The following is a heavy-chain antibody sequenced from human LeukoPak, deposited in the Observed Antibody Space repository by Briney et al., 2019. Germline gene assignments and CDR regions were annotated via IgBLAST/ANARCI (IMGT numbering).Heavy chain of an antibody. CDR1: GDSITSNY. D-gene: IGHD6-6*01. Sequence: PSESLSLTCTVFGDSITSNYWGWIRQPPGKGLEWIGYLRYGGNTNHNSSLKSRITISLDTSKNQFSLRLSSVTAADTAIYYCARESSTSQTNLFDYWGQGTLVTVSS. CDR3: ARESSTSQTNLFDY. V-gene: IGHV4-59*01. CDR2: LRYGGNT. J-gene: IGHJ4*02.